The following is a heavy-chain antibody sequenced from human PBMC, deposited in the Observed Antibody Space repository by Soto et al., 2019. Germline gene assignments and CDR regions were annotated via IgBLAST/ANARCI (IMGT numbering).Heavy chain of an antibody. J-gene: IGHJ6*03. D-gene: IGHD1-20*01. CDR3: GRPGAAFSSNNRRGRNA. Sequence: ASVKVSCKASGYSFDDYGISWVRQVPGQGLEWMGWISAYNGNTNFAQRFQGRVTLTTDTSTSTAYMEVRRLGSDDTAVYFCGRPGAAFSSNNRRGRNAWGKGTTVTVSS. V-gene: IGHV1-18*01. CDR1: GYSFDDYG. CDR2: ISAYNGNT.